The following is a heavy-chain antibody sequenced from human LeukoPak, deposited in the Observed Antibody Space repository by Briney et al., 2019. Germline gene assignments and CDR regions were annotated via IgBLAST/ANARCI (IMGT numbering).Heavy chain of an antibody. D-gene: IGHD5-18*01. Sequence: SVKVSCKASGGTFSSYAIGWVRQAPGQGLEWMGGIIPIFGTANYAQKFQGRVTITADESTSTAYMELSSLRSEDTAVYYCASSGNGYSYGYLDYWGQGTLVTVSS. CDR2: IIPIFGTA. CDR1: GGTFSSYA. V-gene: IGHV1-69*13. J-gene: IGHJ4*02. CDR3: ASSGNGYSYGYLDY.